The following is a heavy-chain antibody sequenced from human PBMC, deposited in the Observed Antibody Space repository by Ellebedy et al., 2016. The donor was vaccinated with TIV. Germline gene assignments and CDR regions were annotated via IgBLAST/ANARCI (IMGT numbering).Heavy chain of an antibody. J-gene: IGHJ5*02. CDR1: GYTFTGYY. CDR3: ARDSRQLERRRWFNP. D-gene: IGHD1-1*01. CDR2: INPNSGGT. V-gene: IGHV1-2*02. Sequence: ASVKVSXXASGYTFTGYYMHWVRQAPGQGLEWMGWINPNSGGTNYAQKFQGRVTMTRDTSISTAYMELSRLRSDDTAVYYCARDSRQLERRRWFNPWGQGTLVTVSS.